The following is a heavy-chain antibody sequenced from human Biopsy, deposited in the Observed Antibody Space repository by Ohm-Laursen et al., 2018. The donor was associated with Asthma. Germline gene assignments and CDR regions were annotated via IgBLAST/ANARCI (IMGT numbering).Heavy chain of an antibody. CDR1: GYSFSNYW. CDR3: ARRIYDIWTGSHHWYFDL. Sequence: GESLKISCKGSGYSFSNYWIGWVRQMPGKGLEWMGIIYPRDSDTRYSPSSQGQFTMSSDKSISTAYLQWSSLKAPDTAMYYCARRIYDIWTGSHHWYFDLWGRGTLVTVSS. D-gene: IGHD3-9*01. CDR2: IYPRDSDT. V-gene: IGHV5-51*01. J-gene: IGHJ2*01.